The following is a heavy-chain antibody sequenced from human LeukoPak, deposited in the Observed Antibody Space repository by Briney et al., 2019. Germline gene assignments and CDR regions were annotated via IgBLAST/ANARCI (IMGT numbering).Heavy chain of an antibody. J-gene: IGHJ4*02. Sequence: TGGSLRLSCAASGFTVSSNYMSWVRQAPGKGLEWVSVIYSGGSTYYADSVKGRFTISRDNSKNTLYLQMNSLRAEDTAVYYCARVSVVRDTAMVTEGFDYWGQGTLVTVSS. D-gene: IGHD5-18*01. CDR2: IYSGGST. CDR3: ARVSVVRDTAMVTEGFDY. V-gene: IGHV3-53*01. CDR1: GFTVSSNY.